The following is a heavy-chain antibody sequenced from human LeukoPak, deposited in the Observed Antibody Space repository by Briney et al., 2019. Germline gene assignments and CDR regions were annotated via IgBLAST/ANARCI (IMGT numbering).Heavy chain of an antibody. D-gene: IGHD3-9*01. J-gene: IGHJ6*03. CDR1: GSTFSSYS. CDR2: INSGSRTI. Sequence: PGGSLRLSCVASGSTFSSYSMNWVRQAPGKGLEWVSYINSGSRTIYYADSVKGRFTISRDNANNALYLQMNSLRAEDTAVYYCATANHHYEIVTGYYQSQYYYYMDVWGKGTTVTVSS. V-gene: IGHV3-48*01. CDR3: ATANHHYEIVTGYYQSQYYYYMDV.